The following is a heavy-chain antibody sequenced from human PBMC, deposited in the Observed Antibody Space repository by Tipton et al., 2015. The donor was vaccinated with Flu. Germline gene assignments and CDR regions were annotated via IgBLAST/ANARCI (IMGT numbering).Heavy chain of an antibody. Sequence: TLSLTCTVFGGSIGSSTYYWSWIRQPAGKGLEWIGRIYTSGSTSYNPSLKSRVTMSVDTSKNQFSLKLSSVTAADTAVYYCVRDAQEHCSSSSSCSEFDYWGQGTLVTVFS. CDR2: IYTSGST. D-gene: IGHD2-2*01. CDR1: GGSIGSSTYY. J-gene: IGHJ4*02. CDR3: VRDAQEHCSSSSSCSEFDY. V-gene: IGHV4-61*02.